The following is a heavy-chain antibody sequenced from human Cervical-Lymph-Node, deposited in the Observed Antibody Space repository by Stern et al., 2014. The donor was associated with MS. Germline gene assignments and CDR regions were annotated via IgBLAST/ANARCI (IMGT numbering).Heavy chain of an antibody. CDR2: VSFDGRDK. Sequence: VQLVESGGGVVQPGRSLRLSCVASGFVFRNYAAHWLRQTPGKGLAWVALVSFDGRDKYYTDSVKGRFTVSRDNSKNTLYLEMNSLRPEDTAVYYCAKGGSGSYLDGGQGSLVTVSS. J-gene: IGHJ4*02. CDR3: AKGGSGSYLD. V-gene: IGHV3-30*18. CDR1: GFVFRNYA. D-gene: IGHD1-26*01.